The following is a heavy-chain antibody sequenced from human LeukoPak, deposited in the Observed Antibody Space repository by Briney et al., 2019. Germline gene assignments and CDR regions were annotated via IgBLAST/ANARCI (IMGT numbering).Heavy chain of an antibody. J-gene: IGHJ4*02. V-gene: IGHV1-18*01. CDR1: GYTFSSYG. D-gene: IGHD6-6*01. CDR3: ARDEFGTSSSVH. Sequence: ASVKVSCKASGYTFSSYGISWGRQAPGQGLEWLGCLSPYSGKAKYAQKLQGRITMPRDTSTSTGYMELRSLTSDDTAVYYCARDEFGTSSSVHWGQGTLVSVSS. CDR2: LSPYSGKA.